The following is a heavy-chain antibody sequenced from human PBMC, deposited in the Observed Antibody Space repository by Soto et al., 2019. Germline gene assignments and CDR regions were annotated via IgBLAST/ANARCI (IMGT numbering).Heavy chain of an antibody. J-gene: IGHJ5*02. V-gene: IGHV1-3*01. Sequence: ASVKVSCKASGYTFASYAMHWVRQAPGQRLEWMGWINASNGNTKYSQKFQGRVTITRDTSASTAYMELSSLRSEDTAVYYCAIGLGYCSAGSCPRGQGTLVTV. CDR1: GYTFASYA. D-gene: IGHD2-15*01. CDR3: AIGLGYCSAGSCP. CDR2: INASNGNT.